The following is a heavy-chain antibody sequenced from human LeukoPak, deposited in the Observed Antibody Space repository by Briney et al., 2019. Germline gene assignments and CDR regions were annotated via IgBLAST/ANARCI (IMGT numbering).Heavy chain of an antibody. CDR1: GGSISSSSYY. J-gene: IGHJ6*03. CDR2: IYYSGST. V-gene: IGHV4-39*01. Sequence: PSETLSLTCTVSGGSISSSSYYWGWIRQPPGKGLEWIGSIYYSGSTYYNPSLKSRVTISVDTSKNQFSLKLSSVTAADTAVYYCARVNCGGDCYIPGDYYYYMDVWGKWTTVTVSS. D-gene: IGHD2-21*01. CDR3: ARVNCGGDCYIPGDYYYYMDV.